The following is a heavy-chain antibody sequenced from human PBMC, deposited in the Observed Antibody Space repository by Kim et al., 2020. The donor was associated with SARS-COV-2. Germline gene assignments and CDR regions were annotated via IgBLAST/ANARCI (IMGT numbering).Heavy chain of an antibody. J-gene: IGHJ6*02. CDR1: GGTFSSYA. V-gene: IGHV1-69*13. D-gene: IGHD3-10*01. CDR3: ARHMVQGVIIAHYYYYYGMDV. CDR2: IIPIFGTA. Sequence: SVKVSCKASGGTFSSYAISWVRQAPGQGLEWMGGIIPIFGTANYAQKFQGRVTITADESTSTAYMELSSLRSEDTAVYYCARHMVQGVIIAHYYYYYGMDVWGQGTTVTVSS.